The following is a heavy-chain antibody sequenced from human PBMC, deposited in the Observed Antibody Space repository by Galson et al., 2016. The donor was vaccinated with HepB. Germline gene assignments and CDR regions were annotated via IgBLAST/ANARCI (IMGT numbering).Heavy chain of an antibody. CDR1: GFTFNSYG. CDR3: VQGSTAPAV. Sequence: SLRLSCAASGFTFNSYGMTWVRQAPGKGLEVVSSISRRGDSTDYADSVKGRFTISRDNSKNTLSLQMNRLRSEDTDVYYCVQGSTAPAVWGKGTTVTVSS. D-gene: IGHD1-26*01. V-gene: IGHV3-23*01. CDR2: ISRRGDST. J-gene: IGHJ6*03.